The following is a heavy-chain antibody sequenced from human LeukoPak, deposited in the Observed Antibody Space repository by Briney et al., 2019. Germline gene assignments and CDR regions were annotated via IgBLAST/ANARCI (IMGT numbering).Heavy chain of an antibody. CDR1: GYTFTNYY. V-gene: IGHV1-2*06. Sequence: ASVKVSCKASGYTFTNYYIHWVRQAPGQGLEWMGRINPNSGDTNYAQKFQGRVTMTRDTSITTAYMELSGLRSEDTAVYYCAKSQKGYFDYWGQGTLVTVSS. J-gene: IGHJ4*02. CDR2: INPNSGDT. CDR3: AKSQKGYFDY.